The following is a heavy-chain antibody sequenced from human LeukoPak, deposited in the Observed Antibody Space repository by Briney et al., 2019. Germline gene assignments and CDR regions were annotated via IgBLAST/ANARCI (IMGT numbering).Heavy chain of an antibody. D-gene: IGHD2-21*02. CDR3: SKGVKPPHSYFGCDCYSLDY. J-gene: IGHJ4*02. V-gene: IGHV1-69*13. Sequence: PLASVKVSCKASGGTFSSYAISWVRQAPGQGLEWMGGIIPIFGTANYAQKLQGRVTITADESTSTACIELSKLRTEEPAVYYCSKGVKPPHSYFGCDCYSLDYWGQGTLVTVSS. CDR1: GGTFSSYA. CDR2: IIPIFGTA.